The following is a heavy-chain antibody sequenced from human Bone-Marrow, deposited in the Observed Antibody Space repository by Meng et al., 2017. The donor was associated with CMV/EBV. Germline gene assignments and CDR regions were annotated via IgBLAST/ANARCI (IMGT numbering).Heavy chain of an antibody. Sequence: GGSLRLSCAASGFTFSSYSMNWVRQAPGKGLEWVSYISSSSRSKYYADSVKGRFTISRDNAKNSLYLQMNSLRAEDTAVYYCARHYYDFWREGDYWGQGTLVTVSS. CDR2: ISSSSRSK. CDR3: ARHYYDFWREGDY. CDR1: GFTFSSYS. V-gene: IGHV3-48*04. J-gene: IGHJ4*02. D-gene: IGHD3-3*01.